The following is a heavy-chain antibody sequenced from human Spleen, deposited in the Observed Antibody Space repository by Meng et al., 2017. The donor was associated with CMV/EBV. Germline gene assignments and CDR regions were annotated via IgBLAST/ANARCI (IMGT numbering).Heavy chain of an antibody. CDR2: ISSSSSYI. V-gene: IGHV3-21*01. J-gene: IGHJ6*02. CDR1: GFTFSSYS. Sequence: GGSLRLSCAASGFTFSSYSMNWVRQAPGKGLEWVSSISSSSSYIYYADSVKGRFTISRDNAKNSLYLQMNSLRAEDTAVYYCARVVEAHYYYYGMDVWGQGTTVTVSS. D-gene: IGHD5-24*01. CDR3: ARVVEAHYYYYGMDV.